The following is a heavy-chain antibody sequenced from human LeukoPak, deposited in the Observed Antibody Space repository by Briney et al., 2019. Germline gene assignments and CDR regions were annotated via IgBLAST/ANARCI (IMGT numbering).Heavy chain of an antibody. CDR3: ARGSAYYYDSSGYFTDRFDY. CDR1: GYTSTSYD. CDR2: MNPNSGNT. Sequence: GASVKVSCKASGYTSTSYDINWVRQATGQGLEWMGWMNPNSGNTGYAQKFQGRVTITRNTSISTAYMELSSLRSEDTAVYYCARGSAYYYDSSGYFTDRFDYWGQGTLVTVSS. V-gene: IGHV1-8*03. D-gene: IGHD3-22*01. J-gene: IGHJ4*02.